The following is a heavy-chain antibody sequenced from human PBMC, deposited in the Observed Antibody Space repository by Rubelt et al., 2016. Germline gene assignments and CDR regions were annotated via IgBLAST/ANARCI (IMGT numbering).Heavy chain of an antibody. J-gene: IGHJ6*02. CDR2: IIISSSFI. CDR3: ARMMSMTTVTTSDYYGMDV. Sequence: GKGLEWVSSIIISSSFIYYADSVKGRFTISRDNAKNSLYLQMNSLRAEDTAVYYCARMMSMTTVTTSDYYGMDVWGQGTTVTVSS. V-gene: IGHV3-21*01. D-gene: IGHD4-17*01.